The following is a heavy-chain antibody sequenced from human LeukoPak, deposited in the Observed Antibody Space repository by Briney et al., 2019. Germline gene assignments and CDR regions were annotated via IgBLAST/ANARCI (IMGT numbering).Heavy chain of an antibody. Sequence: GSLRLSCAASGFTFSSYSMDWVRQPPGKGLEWIGSIYYSGSTYYNPSLKSRVTISVDTSKNQFSLKLSSVTAADTAVYYCARHPIVGAYYYYYMDVWGKGTTVTVSS. CDR2: IYYSGST. J-gene: IGHJ6*03. CDR3: ARHPIVGAYYYYYMDV. V-gene: IGHV4-39*01. D-gene: IGHD1-26*01. CDR1: GFTFSSYS.